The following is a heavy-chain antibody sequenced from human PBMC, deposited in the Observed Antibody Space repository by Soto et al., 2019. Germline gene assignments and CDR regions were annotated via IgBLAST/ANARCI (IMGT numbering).Heavy chain of an antibody. D-gene: IGHD2-15*01. J-gene: IGHJ2*01. CDR2: IKQDGSEK. Sequence: GGSLRLSCAASGFTFGSYWMSWVRQAPGKGLEWVANIKQDGSEKYYVDSVKGRLTISRDTAKNSLYLQLNSLRAEDTAVYYCGRVRIWYFDLWGRGTLVTLSS. V-gene: IGHV3-7*01. CDR3: GRVRIWYFDL. CDR1: GFTFGSYW.